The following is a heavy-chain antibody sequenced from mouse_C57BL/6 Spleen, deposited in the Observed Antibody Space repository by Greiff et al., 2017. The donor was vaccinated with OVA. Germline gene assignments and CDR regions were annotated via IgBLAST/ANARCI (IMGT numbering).Heavy chain of an antibody. Sequence: EVHLVESGGGLVKPGGSLKLSCAASGFTFSDYGMHWVRQAPEKGLEWVAYISSGSSTIYYADPVKGRFPISRDNAKNTLFLQMTSLRSEDTAMYYCARPVITTVVANWYFDVWGTGTTVTVSS. CDR3: ARPVITTVVANWYFDV. CDR2: ISSGSSTI. D-gene: IGHD1-1*01. J-gene: IGHJ1*03. CDR1: GFTFSDYG. V-gene: IGHV5-17*01.